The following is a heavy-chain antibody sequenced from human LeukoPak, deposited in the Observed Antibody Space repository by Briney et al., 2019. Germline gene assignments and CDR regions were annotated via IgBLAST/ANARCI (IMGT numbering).Heavy chain of an antibody. Sequence: SETLSLTCAVSGGSISSGGYSWSWIRQPPGKGLEWIGYIYHSGSAYYNPSLKSRVTISVDRSKNQFSLKLSSVTAADTAVYYCARDHEDSDAFDIWGQGTMVTVSS. J-gene: IGHJ3*02. CDR1: GGSISSGGYS. V-gene: IGHV4-30-2*01. D-gene: IGHD2-15*01. CDR3: ARDHEDSDAFDI. CDR2: IYHSGSA.